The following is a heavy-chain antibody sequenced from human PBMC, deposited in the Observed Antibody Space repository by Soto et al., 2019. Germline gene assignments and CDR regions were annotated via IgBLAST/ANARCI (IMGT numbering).Heavy chain of an antibody. CDR2: ISYDGSNK. D-gene: IGHD5-12*01. CDR3: AKDRWLQSSYYYYYGMDV. J-gene: IGHJ6*02. CDR1: GFTFSSYG. Sequence: VGSLRLSCAASGFTFSSYGMHWVRQAPGKGLEWVAVISYDGSNKYYADSVKGRFTISRDNSKNTLYLQMNSLGAEDTAVYYCAKDRWLQSSYYYYYGMDVWGQGTTVTVSS. V-gene: IGHV3-30*18.